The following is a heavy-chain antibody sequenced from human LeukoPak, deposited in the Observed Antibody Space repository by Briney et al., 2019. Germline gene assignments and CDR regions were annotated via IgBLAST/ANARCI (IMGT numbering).Heavy chain of an antibody. CDR3: ARSRGSGYYHSAFDT. CDR2: IYYSGST. V-gene: IGHV4-59*01. CDR1: GGSISSYY. Sequence: SETLSLTCTVSGGSISSYYWSWIRQPPGKGLEWIGYIYYSGSTNYNPPLKSRVTISVDTSKNQFSLKLSSVTAADTAVYYCARSRGSGYYHSAFDTWGQGTMVTVSS. J-gene: IGHJ3*02. D-gene: IGHD3-22*01.